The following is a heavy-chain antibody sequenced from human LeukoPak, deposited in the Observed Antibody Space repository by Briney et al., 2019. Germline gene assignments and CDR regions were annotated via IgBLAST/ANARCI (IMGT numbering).Heavy chain of an antibody. D-gene: IGHD3-3*01. V-gene: IGHV4-34*01. CDR3: ARGTIFGVAMGHGAFDI. J-gene: IGHJ3*02. CDR2: VNDGGRA. CDR1: GGSLSGYT. Sequence: SETLSLTCSVSGGSLSGYTWNWIRQSPGQGLEWVGEVNDGGRAHYHPSLKSRVTISVDTSKNQFSLKLSSVTAADTAVYYCARGTIFGVAMGHGAFDIWGQGTMVTVSS.